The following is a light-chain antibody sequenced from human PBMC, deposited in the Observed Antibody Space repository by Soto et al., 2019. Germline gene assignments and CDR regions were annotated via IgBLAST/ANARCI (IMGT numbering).Light chain of an antibody. J-gene: IGKJ1*01. Sequence: DIQMTQSPSTLSASVGDRVTITCRASQFISSWLAWYQQKPEKAPKLLIYKASSLESGVPSRFSGSGSGTESTLTISSLQPDDFATYYCQQYNSYSRTFGQGTKV. V-gene: IGKV1-5*03. CDR2: KAS. CDR1: QFISSW. CDR3: QQYNSYSRT.